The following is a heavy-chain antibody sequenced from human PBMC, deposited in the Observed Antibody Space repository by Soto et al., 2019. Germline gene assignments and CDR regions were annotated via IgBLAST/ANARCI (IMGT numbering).Heavy chain of an antibody. D-gene: IGHD2-15*01. V-gene: IGHV3-33*01. CDR1: GFTFSSYG. CDR3: ARYPGYRRGGSCPDY. Sequence: QVQLMESGGGVVQPGRSLRLSCAASGFTFSSYGMHWVRQAPGKGLEWVAVIWYDGSNKYYADSVKGRFTISRDNSKNTLYLQMNSLRAEDTAVYYCARYPGYRRGGSCPDYWGQGTLVTVSS. J-gene: IGHJ4*02. CDR2: IWYDGSNK.